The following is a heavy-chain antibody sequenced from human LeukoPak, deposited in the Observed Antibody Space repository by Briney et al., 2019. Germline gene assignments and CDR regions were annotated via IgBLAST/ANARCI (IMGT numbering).Heavy chain of an antibody. CDR2: ISSSSSYR. Sequence: PGGSLRLSCAASGFTFSSYGMHWVRQAPGKGLEWVSYISSSSSYRNYADSVKGRFTISRDNAKNSLYLQMNSLRAEDTAVYFCARDDGAVAGAQVDYWGQGTLVTVSS. V-gene: IGHV3-21*05. D-gene: IGHD6-19*01. CDR1: GFTFSSYG. CDR3: ARDDGAVAGAQVDY. J-gene: IGHJ4*02.